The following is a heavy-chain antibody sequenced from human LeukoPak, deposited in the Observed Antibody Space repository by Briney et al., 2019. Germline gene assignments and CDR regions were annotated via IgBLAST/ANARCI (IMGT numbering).Heavy chain of an antibody. CDR2: IYTSGST. V-gene: IGHV4-4*07. CDR3: ARGYGYCSSTSCSSGMSDY. Sequence: PSETLSLTCTVSGGSISSYYWSWIRQPAGKGLEWIGRIYTSGSTNYNPSLKSRVTISVDTSKNQFSLKLSSVTAADTAVYYCARGYGYCSSTSCSSGMSDYWGQGTLVTVSS. CDR1: GGSISSYY. J-gene: IGHJ4*02. D-gene: IGHD2-2*01.